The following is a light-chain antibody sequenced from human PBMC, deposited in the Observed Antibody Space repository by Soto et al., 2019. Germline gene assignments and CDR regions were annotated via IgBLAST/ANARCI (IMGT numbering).Light chain of an antibody. CDR1: EGISSY. CDR2: DAS. Sequence: DILLTQSPSSLSASVGDRVTIACQASEGISSYLNWYQRKPGKAPNLLIYDASKLETAVPPRFSGSGSGTYFTFTISSLQPDDIATYYCQQYDNLTRLTFGGGTKVEIK. V-gene: IGKV1-33*01. CDR3: QQYDNLTRLT. J-gene: IGKJ4*01.